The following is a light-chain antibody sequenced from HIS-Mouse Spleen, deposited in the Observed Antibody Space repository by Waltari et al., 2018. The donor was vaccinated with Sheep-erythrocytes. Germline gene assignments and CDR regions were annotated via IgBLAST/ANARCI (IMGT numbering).Light chain of an antibody. J-gene: IGLJ1*01. CDR2: DVS. V-gene: IGLV2-11*01. CDR3: CSYAGSYNHV. CDR1: SSDVGGYNY. Sequence: QSALTQPRSVSGSPGQSVTISCTGTSSDVGGYNYVPCYQQHPGKAPKLMIYDVSKRPSGVPDRFSGSKSGNTASLTISGLHAEDEADYYCCSYAGSYNHVFATGTKVTVL.